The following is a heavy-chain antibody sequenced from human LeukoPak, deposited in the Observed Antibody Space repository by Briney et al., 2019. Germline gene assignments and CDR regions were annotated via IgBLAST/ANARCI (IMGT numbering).Heavy chain of an antibody. D-gene: IGHD3-3*02. Sequence: GGSLRLSCAASGFTFSSYSMNWVRQAPGKGLEWVSSISSSSSYIYYADSVKGRFTISRDNAKNSLYLQMNSLRAEDTAVYYCTRDKSSIGAFDIWGQGTMVTVSS. V-gene: IGHV3-21*01. CDR1: GFTFSSYS. J-gene: IGHJ3*02. CDR3: TRDKSSIGAFDI. CDR2: ISSSSSYI.